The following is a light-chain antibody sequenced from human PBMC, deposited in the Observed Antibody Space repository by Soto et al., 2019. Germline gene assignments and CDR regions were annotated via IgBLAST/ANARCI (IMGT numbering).Light chain of an antibody. J-gene: IGKJ5*01. Sequence: EVVLTQSPATLSLSPGQTATLSCRASHSVDIYLAGYQQKPGQAPRLLIYDASNRATGSPARFSGSGSGTDFTLTISSLEPEDSAVYYCQQRQHWPPLTFGQGTRLE. V-gene: IGKV3-11*01. CDR3: QQRQHWPPLT. CDR1: HSVDIY. CDR2: DAS.